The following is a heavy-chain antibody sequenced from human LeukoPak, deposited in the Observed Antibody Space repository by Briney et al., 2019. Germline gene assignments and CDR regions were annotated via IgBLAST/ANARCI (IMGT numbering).Heavy chain of an antibody. J-gene: IGHJ4*02. CDR1: GGSITSGGYS. CDR3: AREGWSGTYGGYFDY. Sequence: SETLSLTRAVSGGSITSGGYSWSWIRQPPGKGLEWIGDIYHSGSTHYNPSLKSRVTMSVDRSKNQFSLKLRSVTAADTAVYYCAREGWSGTYGGYFDYWGQGTLVTVSS. V-gene: IGHV4-30-2*01. CDR2: IYHSGST. D-gene: IGHD3-10*01.